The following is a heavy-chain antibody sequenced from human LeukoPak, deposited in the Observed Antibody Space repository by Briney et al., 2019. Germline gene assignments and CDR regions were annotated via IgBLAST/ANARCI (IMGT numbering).Heavy chain of an antibody. CDR1: GYTFTSYG. J-gene: IGHJ4*02. CDR3: ARSTWPLGDY. D-gene: IGHD3-16*01. V-gene: IGHV1-8*03. Sequence: GASVKVSCKASGYTFTSYGISWVRQAPGQGLEWMGWMNPNSGNTGYAQKFQGRVTITRNTSISTAYMELSSLRSEDTAVYYCARSTWPLGDYWGQGTLVTVSS. CDR2: MNPNSGNT.